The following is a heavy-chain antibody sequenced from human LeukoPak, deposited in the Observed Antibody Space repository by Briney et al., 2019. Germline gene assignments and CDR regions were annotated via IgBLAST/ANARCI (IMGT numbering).Heavy chain of an antibody. CDR2: ISSSSSTI. Sequence: PGGSLRLSCAASGFTFSSYSMNWVRQAPGKGLEWVSYISSSSSTIYYADSVKGRFTISRDNAKNSLYLQMNSLRAEDTAVYYCARDLRPGIAVAGPDAFDIWGQGTMVTVSS. J-gene: IGHJ3*02. V-gene: IGHV3-48*04. CDR1: GFTFSSYS. CDR3: ARDLRPGIAVAGPDAFDI. D-gene: IGHD6-19*01.